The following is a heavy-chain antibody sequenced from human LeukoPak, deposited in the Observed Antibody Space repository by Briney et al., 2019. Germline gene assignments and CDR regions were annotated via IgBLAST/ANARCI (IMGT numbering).Heavy chain of an antibody. J-gene: IGHJ6*02. V-gene: IGHV3-49*04. CDR3: TRGAVVRHYYYGMDV. CDR2: IRSKAYGGTT. CDR1: GFTIGDYA. Sequence: GGSLRLSCTASGFTIGDYAMSWVRQAPGKGLEWGGFIRSKAYGGTTEYAASVKGRFTISRDDSKSIAYLQMNSLKTEDTAVYYCTRGAVVRHYYYGMDVWGQGTTVTVSS. D-gene: IGHD2-15*01.